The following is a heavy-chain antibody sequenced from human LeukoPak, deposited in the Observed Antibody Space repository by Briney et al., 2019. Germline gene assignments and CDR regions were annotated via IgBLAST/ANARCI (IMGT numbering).Heavy chain of an antibody. J-gene: IGHJ6*02. Sequence: GGSLRLSCATSGFTFSNYWMHWVRQAPGKGLVWVSRIHSDGSATYYADSVRGRFTISRDNAKNSLYLQMNSLRAEDTAVYYCARDRVRYFDWPYYYGMDVWGQGTTVTVSS. V-gene: IGHV3-74*01. CDR3: ARDRVRYFDWPYYYGMDV. CDR2: IHSDGSAT. CDR1: GFTFSNYW. D-gene: IGHD3-9*01.